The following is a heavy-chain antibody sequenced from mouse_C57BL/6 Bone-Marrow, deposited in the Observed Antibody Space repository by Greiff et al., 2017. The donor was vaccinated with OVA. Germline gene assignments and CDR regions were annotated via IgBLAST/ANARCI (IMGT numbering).Heavy chain of an antibody. D-gene: IGHD1-1*01. J-gene: IGHJ2*01. Sequence: EVQLQQPGPVLVKPGASVKMSCKASGYTFTDYYMNWVKQSHGKSLEWIGVINPYNGGTSYNQKFKGKATLTVDKSSSTAYMELNSLTSEDSAVYYCASSGYYYGYWGQGTTLTVSS. V-gene: IGHV1-19*01. CDR2: INPYNGGT. CDR3: ASSGYYYGY. CDR1: GYTFTDYY.